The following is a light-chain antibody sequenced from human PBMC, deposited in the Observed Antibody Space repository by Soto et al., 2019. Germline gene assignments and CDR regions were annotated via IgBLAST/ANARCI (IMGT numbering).Light chain of an antibody. Sequence: QSVLTQPPSVSGALGQRVTISCTGSSSNIGAGYDVHWYQQLPGAAPKLLIYGSTNRPSGVPDRFSGSKSGTSASLAITGLQAEDEADYYCQSYDSSLYVVFGGGTKVTVL. CDR1: SSNIGAGYD. CDR2: GST. J-gene: IGLJ2*01. CDR3: QSYDSSLYVV. V-gene: IGLV1-40*01.